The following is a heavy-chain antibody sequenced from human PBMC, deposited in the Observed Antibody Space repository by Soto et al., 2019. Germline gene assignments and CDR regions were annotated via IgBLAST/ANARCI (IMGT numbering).Heavy chain of an antibody. V-gene: IGHV4-31*03. CDR1: GGSISSGDYY. J-gene: IGHJ3*02. CDR2: ISYSGST. CDR3: ARDCTIGVCYSRAPSSSSWNGAFDI. Sequence: SETLSLTCTVSGGSISSGDYYWSWIRQHPGKGLEWIGCISYSGSTYYNPSLKSRVTISVDTSKNQFSLKLSSVTAADTAVYYCARDCTIGVCYSRAPSSSSWNGAFDIWGQGTMVTVSS. D-gene: IGHD2-8*01.